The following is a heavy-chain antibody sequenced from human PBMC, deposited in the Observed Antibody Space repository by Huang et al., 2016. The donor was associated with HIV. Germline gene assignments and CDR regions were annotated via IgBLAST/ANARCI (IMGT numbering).Heavy chain of an antibody. J-gene: IGHJ6*02. CDR1: GGSISSSSYY. CDR3: ARHGRVAGHYYNNMDV. CDR2: IYYSGNT. D-gene: IGHD6-19*01. V-gene: IGHV4-39*01. Sequence: LQLQESGPGLVKSSETLSLICTVSGGSISSSSYYWGWIRQPPGKGPEVIGSIYYSGNTYYNPPLKSRVTISVDTSKNQFSLKVNCVTAADTAVYYCARHGRVAGHYYNNMDVWGRGTTVTVSS.